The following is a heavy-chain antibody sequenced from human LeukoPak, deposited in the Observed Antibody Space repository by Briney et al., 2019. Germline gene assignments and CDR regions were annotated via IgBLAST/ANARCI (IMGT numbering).Heavy chain of an antibody. CDR3: ARVGYCSGGSCYSRDNYYYYYYMDV. CDR1: GGSISSYY. CDR2: IYYSGST. J-gene: IGHJ6*03. D-gene: IGHD2-15*01. Sequence: SETLSLTCTVSGGSISSYYWSWIRQPPGKGLEWIGYIYYSGSTNYNPSLKSRVTISVDTSKNQFSLKLSSVTAADTAVYYCARVGYCSGGSCYSRDNYYYYYYMDVWGKGTTVTVSS. V-gene: IGHV4-59*01.